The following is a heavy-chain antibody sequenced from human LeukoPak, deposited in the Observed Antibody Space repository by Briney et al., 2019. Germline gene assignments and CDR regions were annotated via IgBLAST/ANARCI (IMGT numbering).Heavy chain of an antibody. J-gene: IGHJ3*02. CDR3: ARRGYSSGWYDAFDI. V-gene: IGHV3-7*01. CDR2: IKQDGSEK. CDR1: GFTFSSYW. D-gene: IGHD6-19*01. Sequence: GGSLRLSCAASGFTFSSYWMSWVRQAPGKGLEWVANIKQDGSEKYYVDSVKGRFTISRDNAKNTLYLQMNSLRAEDTAVYYCARRGYSSGWYDAFDIWGQGTMVTVSS.